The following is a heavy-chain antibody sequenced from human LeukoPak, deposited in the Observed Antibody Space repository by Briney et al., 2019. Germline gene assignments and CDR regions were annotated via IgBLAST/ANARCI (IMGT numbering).Heavy chain of an antibody. CDR3: ARDAERD. V-gene: IGHV3-7*01. J-gene: IGHJ4*02. Sequence: GGSLRLSCAASGFPFRSNWLSWVRQAPGKGLEWVANIKQDGSEKHYGDSAKGRFTTSRVNAKNSPYLQMNSLRVEDTAVSYGARDAERDWGQGTLVTVSS. CDR1: GFPFRSNW. CDR2: IKQDGSEK.